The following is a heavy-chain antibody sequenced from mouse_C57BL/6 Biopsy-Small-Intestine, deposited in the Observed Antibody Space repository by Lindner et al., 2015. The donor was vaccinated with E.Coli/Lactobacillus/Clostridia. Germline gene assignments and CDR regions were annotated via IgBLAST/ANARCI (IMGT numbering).Heavy chain of an antibody. CDR1: GYTFTAYY. Sequence: SVKVSCKASGYTFTAYYIHWVRQAPGQGLEYLGRINPNTGGTDYAQKFQGRVTMTRDTSITTAYMELSSLRSDDTAVYYCARDRPMDVWGKGTTVTVSS. CDR3: ARDRPMDV. J-gene: IGHJ1*03. CDR2: INPNTGGT. V-gene: IGHV1-72*04.